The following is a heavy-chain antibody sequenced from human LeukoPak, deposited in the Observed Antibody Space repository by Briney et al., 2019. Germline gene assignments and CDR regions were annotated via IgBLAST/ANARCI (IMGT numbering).Heavy chain of an antibody. Sequence: PSETLSLTCTVSGGSISSYHWSWIRQPPGKGLEWIGYIYYSGRTKYNTALESRVTISADTSMNQFSLKLTSVTAADTAVYYGARDRALLEYSGYDFGYWGQGTLVTVSS. V-gene: IGHV4-59*01. CDR2: IYYSGRT. CDR3: ARDRALLEYSGYDFGY. J-gene: IGHJ4*02. D-gene: IGHD5-12*01. CDR1: GGSISSYH.